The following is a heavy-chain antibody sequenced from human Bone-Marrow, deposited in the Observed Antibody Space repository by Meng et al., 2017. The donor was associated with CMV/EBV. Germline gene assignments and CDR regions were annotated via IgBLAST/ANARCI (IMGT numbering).Heavy chain of an antibody. CDR1: GFIFSSYW. J-gene: IGHJ6*02. CDR3: ARVGIWAARGMDV. D-gene: IGHD6-6*01. CDR2: INSDGSST. Sequence: GESLKISCAASGFIFSSYWMHWVRQAPGKGLVWVSRINSDGSSTSYADSVKGRFTISRDNAKNSLFLQMNSLRAEDTAVYYCARVGIWAARGMDVWGQGTTVTVSS. V-gene: IGHV3-74*01.